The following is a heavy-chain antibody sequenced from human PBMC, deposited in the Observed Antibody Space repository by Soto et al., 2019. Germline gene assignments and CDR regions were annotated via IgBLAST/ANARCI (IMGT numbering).Heavy chain of an antibody. CDR1: NAW. V-gene: IGHV3-15*07. Sequence: NAWINWVRQAAGQGLEWVGRIKSKTDGVTTDEAAPVKGSFTISRDDSKNTLYMQMNRLKTEDKAVYYCTTSQNAYWGQETLVTVSS. CDR2: IKSKTDGVTT. CDR3: TTSQNAY. J-gene: IGHJ4*02.